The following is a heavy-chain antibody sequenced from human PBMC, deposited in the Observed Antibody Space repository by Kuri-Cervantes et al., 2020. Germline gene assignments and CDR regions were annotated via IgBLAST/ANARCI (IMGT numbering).Heavy chain of an antibody. CDR3: ARIAAAGENFYYYYYMDV. V-gene: IGHV1-18*01. J-gene: IGHJ6*03. D-gene: IGHD6-13*01. Sequence: ASGKVSCKASGYTFTSYGISWVRQAPGQGLEWMGWISAYNGNTNYAQKLQGRVTMTTDTSTSTAYMELRSLRSDDTAVYYCARIAAAGENFYYYYYMDVWGKGTTVTVSS. CDR1: GYTFTSYG. CDR2: ISAYNGNT.